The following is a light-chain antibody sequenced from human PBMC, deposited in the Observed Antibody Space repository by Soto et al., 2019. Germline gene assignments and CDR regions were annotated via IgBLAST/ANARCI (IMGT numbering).Light chain of an antibody. CDR3: SAFTSSTTYV. V-gene: IGLV2-14*01. CDR2: EVF. CDR1: SSDIGAYNF. Sequence: QSVLAQPASVSGSPGQSITISCTGTSSDIGAYNFVSWYQQHPGKAPKLMIYEVFNRPSGVSDRFSGSKSGNTASLTISGLQTEDEADYYCSAFTSSTTYVFGTGTKVTVL. J-gene: IGLJ1*01.